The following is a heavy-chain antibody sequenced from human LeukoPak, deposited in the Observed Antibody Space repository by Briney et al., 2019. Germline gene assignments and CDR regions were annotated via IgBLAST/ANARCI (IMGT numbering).Heavy chain of an antibody. J-gene: IGHJ3*02. D-gene: IGHD1-26*01. CDR1: RFTFSNYG. Sequence: GGSLRLSCAASRFTFSNYGVNWVRQAPGKGLEWVSYINSRSSTIYYADSVRGRFAISRDNAKNSLYLQMNSLKAEDTAIYYCAREVGTPQAFDIWGQGTMVTVSS. CDR2: INSRSSTI. V-gene: IGHV3-48*01. CDR3: AREVGTPQAFDI.